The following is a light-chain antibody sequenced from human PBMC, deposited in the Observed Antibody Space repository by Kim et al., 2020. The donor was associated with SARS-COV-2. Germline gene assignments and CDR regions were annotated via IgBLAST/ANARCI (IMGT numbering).Light chain of an antibody. CDR1: SDNGGYEG. Sequence: RENATLTGTGNSDNGGYEGAAWMQQHQGHPPKLLSYRNNNRPSGISERFSASRSGNIASLTITGLQPEDEADYYCSAWDSSLSAWVFGGGTQLTVL. V-gene: IGLV10-54*04. CDR3: SAWDSSLSAWV. J-gene: IGLJ3*02. CDR2: RNN.